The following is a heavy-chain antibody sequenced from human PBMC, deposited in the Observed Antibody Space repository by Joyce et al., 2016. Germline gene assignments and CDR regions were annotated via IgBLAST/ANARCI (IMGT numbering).Heavy chain of an antibody. D-gene: IGHD2-15*01. V-gene: IGHV1-2*02. CDR3: ARDDTEHGRGGRCYPL. J-gene: IGHJ4*02. Sequence: QVQLVQSGAEVKQPGASVKVCCKASGYTFPVYYIQWVRQAPGQGLEVKGWINCNTGDTHDVQRFQDMVTMTRDTSITTADMELSRLRSDDAAVYYGARDDTEHGRGGRCYPLWGQGTLVTVSS. CDR2: INCNTGDT. CDR1: GYTFPVYY.